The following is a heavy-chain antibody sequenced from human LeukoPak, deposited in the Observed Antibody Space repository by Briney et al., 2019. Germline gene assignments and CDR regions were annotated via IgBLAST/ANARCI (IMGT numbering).Heavy chain of an antibody. J-gene: IGHJ4*02. CDR2: ISAYNGNT. D-gene: IGHD3-22*01. V-gene: IGHV1-18*01. CDR1: GYTVTSYG. Sequence: ASVKVSCKASGYTVTSYGISWVRQAPGQGLEWMGWISAYNGNTNYAQKLQGRVTMTTDTSTSTAYMELRSLRSDDTAVYYCARDQEVYYDSSGPKGYWGQGTLVTVSS. CDR3: ARDQEVYYDSSGPKGY.